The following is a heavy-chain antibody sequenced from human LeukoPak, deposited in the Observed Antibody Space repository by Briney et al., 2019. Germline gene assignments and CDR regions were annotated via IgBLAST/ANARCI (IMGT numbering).Heavy chain of an antibody. CDR3: ARHFPHMDYTGWRQGWFDS. CDR1: GGSIRSPSYY. CDR2: IYYTGST. Sequence: PSETLSLTCTVSGGSIRSPSYYWGWIRQPPGKGLEWIGIIYYTGSTHYNPSLKSRVTIFVDTSRNQVSLNLNSMTAADTAVYYCARHFPHMDYTGWRQGWFDSWGQGTLVTVSP. D-gene: IGHD3-9*01. V-gene: IGHV4-39*01. J-gene: IGHJ5*01.